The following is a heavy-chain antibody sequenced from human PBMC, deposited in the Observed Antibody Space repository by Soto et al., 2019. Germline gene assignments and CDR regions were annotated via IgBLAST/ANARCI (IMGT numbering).Heavy chain of an antibody. D-gene: IGHD3-3*01. J-gene: IGHJ6*02. CDR1: GFTFSSYG. Sequence: PGGSLRLSCAASGFTFSSYGMHWVRQAPGKGLEWVAVISYDGSNKYYADSVKGRFTISRDNSKNTLYLQMNSLRAEDTAVYYCAKDRRAYYDFWSGYSDYYYGMDVWGQGTTVTVSS. CDR2: ISYDGSNK. CDR3: AKDRRAYYDFWSGYSDYYYGMDV. V-gene: IGHV3-30*18.